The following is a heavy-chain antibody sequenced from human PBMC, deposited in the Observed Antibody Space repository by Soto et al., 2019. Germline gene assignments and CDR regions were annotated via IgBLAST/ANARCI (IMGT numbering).Heavy chain of an antibody. CDR3: ARHGISSGWYRYYFDY. Sequence: PGESLKISCNGSGYIFTSYWISWVRQMPGKGLEWMGRIDPSDSYTNYSPSFQGHVTISADKSISTAYLQWGSLKASDTAMYYCARHGISSGWYRYYFDYWGQGTLVTVSS. CDR2: IDPSDSYT. D-gene: IGHD6-19*01. V-gene: IGHV5-10-1*01. CDR1: GYIFTSYW. J-gene: IGHJ4*02.